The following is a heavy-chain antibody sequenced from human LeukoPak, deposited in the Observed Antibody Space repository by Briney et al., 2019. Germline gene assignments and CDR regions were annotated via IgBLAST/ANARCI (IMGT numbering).Heavy chain of an antibody. D-gene: IGHD6-13*01. Sequence: PSETLSLTCTVSGGSISSYYWSWIRQPPGKGLEWIGYIYTSGSTNYNPSLKSRVTISVDTSKNQFSLKLSSVTAPDTAVYYCARLAGIAAPGWLDPWGQGTLVTVSS. V-gene: IGHV4-4*09. J-gene: IGHJ5*02. CDR3: ARLAGIAAPGWLDP. CDR1: GGSISSYY. CDR2: IYTSGST.